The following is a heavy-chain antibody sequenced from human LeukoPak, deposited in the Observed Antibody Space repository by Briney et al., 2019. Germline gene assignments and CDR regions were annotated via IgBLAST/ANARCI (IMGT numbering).Heavy chain of an antibody. J-gene: IGHJ2*01. Sequence: GGSLRLSCAASGFTFSSYWMSWVRQAPGKGVEGVANIKQDGSEKYFVDSVKGRFTISRDNAKNSLYLQMNSLRAEDTAVYYCARLGYCSSTSCYYRTFDWYFDLWGRGTLVTVSS. CDR1: GFTFSSYW. CDR3: ARLGYCSSTSCYYRTFDWYFDL. V-gene: IGHV3-7*01. D-gene: IGHD2-2*01. CDR2: IKQDGSEK.